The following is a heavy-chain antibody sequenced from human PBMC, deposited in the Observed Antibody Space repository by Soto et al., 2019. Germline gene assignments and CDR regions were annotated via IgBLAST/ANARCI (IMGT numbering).Heavy chain of an antibody. D-gene: IGHD3-16*01. V-gene: IGHV3-33*01. CDR3: ARDLGRGKYFDV. CDR1: GFAFGVYG. J-gene: IGHJ2*01. Sequence: QVQLVESGGGVVQSGRSLRLSCAASGFAFGVYGMHWIRQAPGKGLEWVAVIGHDGTYKKYGDSVRGRFTISRDNSKNTLYLQVSSLGDDDTARYYCARDLGRGKYFDVWVRGTLVIVSS. CDR2: IGHDGTYK.